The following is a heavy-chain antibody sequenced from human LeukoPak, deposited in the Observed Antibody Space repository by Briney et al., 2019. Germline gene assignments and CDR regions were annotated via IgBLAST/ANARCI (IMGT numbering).Heavy chain of an antibody. Sequence: GGSLRLSCAASGFIFSTYSMNWVRQAPGKGLEWVSYISSSSSTIYYADSVKGRFTISRDNAKNSLYLQMNSLRDEDTAVYYCARDRYYYGSGSYPGHFDYWGQGTLVTVSS. CDR3: ARDRYYYGSGSYPGHFDY. CDR2: ISSSSSTI. CDR1: GFIFSTYS. D-gene: IGHD3-10*01. V-gene: IGHV3-48*02. J-gene: IGHJ4*02.